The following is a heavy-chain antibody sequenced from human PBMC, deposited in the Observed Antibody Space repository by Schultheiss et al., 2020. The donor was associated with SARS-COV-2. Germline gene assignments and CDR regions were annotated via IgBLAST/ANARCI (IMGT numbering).Heavy chain of an antibody. CDR3: ARLGYCSSTSCPNDAFDI. CDR1: GYTFTSYY. CDR2: INPSGGSK. D-gene: IGHD2-2*01. J-gene: IGHJ3*02. V-gene: IGHV1-46*01. Sequence: ASVKVSCKASGYTFTSYYMHWVRQAPGQGLEWMGIINPSGGSKSYAQKFQGRVTMTRDTSTSTVYMELSSLRSEDTAVYYCARLGYCSSTSCPNDAFDIWGQGTMVTVSS.